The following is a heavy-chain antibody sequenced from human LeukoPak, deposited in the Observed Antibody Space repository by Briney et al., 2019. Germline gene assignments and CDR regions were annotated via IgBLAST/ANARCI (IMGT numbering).Heavy chain of an antibody. CDR2: ISGSGGST. CDR3: AKDVELVLGIMAFDAFDI. V-gene: IGHV3-23*01. D-gene: IGHD6-6*01. CDR1: GFAVSSNY. J-gene: IGHJ3*02. Sequence: GGSLRLSCAASGFAVSSNYMSWVRQAPGKGLEWVSAISGSGGSTYYADSVKGRFTISRDNSKNTLYLQMNSLRAEDTAVYYCAKDVELVLGIMAFDAFDIWGQGTMVTVSS.